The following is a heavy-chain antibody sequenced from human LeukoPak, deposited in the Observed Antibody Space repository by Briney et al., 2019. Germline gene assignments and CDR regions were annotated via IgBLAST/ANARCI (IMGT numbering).Heavy chain of an antibody. Sequence: GASVKVSCKTSGYTVTTYYIHWVRQAPGQGLEWMGIINPSGDSTTYPQKFQGRVTMTRDTSTSTVYMELCSLRSDDTAVYYCATHDLAGTSPFDYWGQGTLVTVSS. J-gene: IGHJ4*02. CDR2: INPSGDST. CDR3: ATHDLAGTSPFDY. CDR1: GYTVTTYY. V-gene: IGHV1-46*01. D-gene: IGHD6-19*01.